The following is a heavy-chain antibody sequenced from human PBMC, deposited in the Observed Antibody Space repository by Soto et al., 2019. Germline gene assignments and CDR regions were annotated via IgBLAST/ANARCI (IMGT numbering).Heavy chain of an antibody. CDR1: GFTVSSNY. CDR2: IYSGGST. J-gene: IGHJ4*02. CDR3: ASRPSGSYSFDS. D-gene: IGHD1-26*01. V-gene: IGHV3-66*01. Sequence: EVQLVESGGGLVQPGGSLRLSCAASGFTVSSNYMSWVRQAPGKGLEWVSVIYSGGSTYYADSVKGRFTISRDNSKNTLYLQMNSLRAEDTAVYYCASRPSGSYSFDSWGQGTLVTVSS.